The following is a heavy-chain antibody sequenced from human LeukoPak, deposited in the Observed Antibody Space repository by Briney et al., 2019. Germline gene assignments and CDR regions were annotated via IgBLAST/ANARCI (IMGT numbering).Heavy chain of an antibody. CDR1: GGSISSSSYY. V-gene: IGHV4-39*07. D-gene: IGHD5-12*01. J-gene: IGHJ4*02. CDR3: AREESGYDLRAAGPHFDY. Sequence: PSETLSLTCTVSGGSISSSSYYWGWIRQPPGKGLEWIGSIYYSGSTYYNPSLKSRVTISVDTSKNRFSLKLSSVTAADTAVYYCAREESGYDLRAAGPHFDYWGQGTLVTVSS. CDR2: IYYSGST.